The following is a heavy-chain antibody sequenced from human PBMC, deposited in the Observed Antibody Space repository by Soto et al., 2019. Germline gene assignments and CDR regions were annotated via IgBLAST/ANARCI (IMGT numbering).Heavy chain of an antibody. J-gene: IGHJ4*02. V-gene: IGHV1-69*13. D-gene: IGHD3-22*01. Sequence: ASVKVSCKASGGTFSSYAISWVRQAPGQGLEWMGGIIPIFGTANYAQKFQGRVTITADESTSTAYMELSSLRSEDTVVYYCARSRVDYYDSSGYQDYWGQGTLVTVSS. CDR1: GGTFSSYA. CDR3: ARSRVDYYDSSGYQDY. CDR2: IIPIFGTA.